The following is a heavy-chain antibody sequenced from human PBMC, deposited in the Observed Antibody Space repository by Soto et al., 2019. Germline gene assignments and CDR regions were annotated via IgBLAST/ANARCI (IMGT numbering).Heavy chain of an antibody. CDR1: GGSFSGYY. Sequence: SETLSLTCTVYGGSFSGYYWTWIRQPPGKGLEWIGSINQSGSTTYNPSLKSRVTISVDTSKNQFSLSLSSVTAADTSVYYCAKFKNYYYYGLDVWGQGTTVTVSS. J-gene: IGHJ6*02. CDR3: AKFKNYYYYGLDV. CDR2: INQSGST. V-gene: IGHV4-34*01.